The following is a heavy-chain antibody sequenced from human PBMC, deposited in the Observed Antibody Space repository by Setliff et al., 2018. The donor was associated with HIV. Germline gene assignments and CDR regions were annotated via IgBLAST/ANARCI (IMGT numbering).Heavy chain of an antibody. D-gene: IGHD2-21*02. CDR1: GGSFSSGIYY. CDR3: AGITVVTPYYFDY. Sequence: SETLSLTCTVSGGSFSSGIYYWSWIRQPAGKGLEWIGRIDTSGSTNYNPSLKSRVTISIDTSKNQFSLKLNSVTAADTAVYYCAGITVVTPYYFDYWGQGTLVTVSS. V-gene: IGHV4-61*02. J-gene: IGHJ4*02. CDR2: IDTSGST.